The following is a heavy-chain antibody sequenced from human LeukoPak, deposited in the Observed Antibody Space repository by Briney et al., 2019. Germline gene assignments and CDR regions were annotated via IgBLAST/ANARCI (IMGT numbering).Heavy chain of an antibody. CDR1: GFSVSSTY. D-gene: IGHD2/OR15-2a*01. Sequence: GGSLRLSCAVPGFSVSSTYMSWVRQAPGKGLEWVSVIYSGGSTYYADSVKGRFTISRDNSKNTLYLQMNSLRAEDTAVYYCARESNYDYWGRGTLVTVSS. J-gene: IGHJ4*02. CDR2: IYSGGST. V-gene: IGHV3-66*01. CDR3: ARESNYDY.